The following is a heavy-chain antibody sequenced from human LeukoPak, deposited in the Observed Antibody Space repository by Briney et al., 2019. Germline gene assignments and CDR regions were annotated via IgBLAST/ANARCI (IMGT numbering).Heavy chain of an antibody. CDR3: ARLQATVSIHAYFDY. V-gene: IGHV4-39*07. Sequence: RASETLSLTCTVSGVSISSSNSYWGWIRQPPGKGLEWIGSIYYSGSTNYNPSLESRVAISVDTSKNQFSLKLDSVTAADTAVYYCARLQATVSIHAYFDYWGQGTLVTVSS. J-gene: IGHJ4*02. D-gene: IGHD4-17*01. CDR2: IYYSGST. CDR1: GVSISSSNSY.